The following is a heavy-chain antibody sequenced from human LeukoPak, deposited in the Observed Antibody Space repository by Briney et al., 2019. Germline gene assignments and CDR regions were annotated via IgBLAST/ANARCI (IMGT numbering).Heavy chain of an antibody. CDR1: GCSISSSRYY. CDR3: DGVAYYYDSNGYTRIPYLDY. D-gene: IGHD3-22*01. J-gene: IGHJ4*02. CDR2: IYYSGST. V-gene: IGHV4-39*01. Sequence: PSETLSLTCTVSGCSISSSRYYWGWIRQPPGKGLEWIGSIYYSGSTYYNPSLKSRVTISVDTSKNQFSLMLSSVTAADTAEYSCDGVAYYYDSNGYTRIPYLDYWGQGTLVTVSS.